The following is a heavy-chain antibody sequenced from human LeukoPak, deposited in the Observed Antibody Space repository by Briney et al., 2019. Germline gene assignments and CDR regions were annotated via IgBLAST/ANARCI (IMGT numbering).Heavy chain of an antibody. Sequence: GGSLRLSCAASGFTFSSYAMSWVRQAPGKGLEWVSAIGGGGSSTYYADSVKGRFTISRDNSKNTLYLQMNSLRAEDTAVYYCAKDPLLRYFGPPHYFDYWGQGTLVTVSS. V-gene: IGHV3-23*01. CDR2: IGGGGSST. CDR1: GFTFSSYA. J-gene: IGHJ4*02. D-gene: IGHD3-9*01. CDR3: AKDPLLRYFGPPHYFDY.